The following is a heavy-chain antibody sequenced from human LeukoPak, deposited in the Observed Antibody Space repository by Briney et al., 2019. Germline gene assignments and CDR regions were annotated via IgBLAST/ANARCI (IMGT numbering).Heavy chain of an antibody. D-gene: IGHD3-16*02. CDR2: INHSGST. Sequence: SETLSLTCTVSGGSISSSSYYWSWIRQPPGKGLEWIGEINHSGSTNYNPSLKSRVIISVDTSKNQFSLKLSSVTAADTAVYYCARHGRRRIMITFGGVIVHAFDYWGQGTLVTVSS. J-gene: IGHJ4*02. V-gene: IGHV4-39*01. CDR3: ARHGRRRIMITFGGVIVHAFDY. CDR1: GGSISSSSYY.